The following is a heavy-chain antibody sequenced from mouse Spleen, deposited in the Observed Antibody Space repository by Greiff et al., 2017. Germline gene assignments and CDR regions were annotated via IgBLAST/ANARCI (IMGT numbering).Heavy chain of an antibody. J-gene: IGHJ2*01. V-gene: IGHV5-17*01. Sequence: EVKLVESGGGLVKPGGSLKLSCAASGFTFSDYGMHWVRQAPEKGLEWVAYISSGSSTIYYADTVKGRFTISRDNAKNTLFLQMTSLRSEDTAMYYCARDGLRRSYYFDYWGQGTTLTVSS. CDR2: ISSGSSTI. CDR1: GFTFSDYG. CDR3: ARDGLRRSYYFDY. D-gene: IGHD2-4*01.